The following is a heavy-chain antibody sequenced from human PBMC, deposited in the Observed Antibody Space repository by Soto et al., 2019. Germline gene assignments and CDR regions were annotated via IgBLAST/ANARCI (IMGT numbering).Heavy chain of an antibody. V-gene: IGHV4-39*01. Sequence: PSETLSLTCTVSGGSISSSDYYWSWIRQPPGKGLEWIGCIYYSGSTYYNPSLKSRVTISVDTSKNQFSLKLSSVTAADTAVYYCASILAVAGTVYYYGMDVWGQGTTVTSP. J-gene: IGHJ6*02. D-gene: IGHD6-19*01. CDR3: ASILAVAGTVYYYGMDV. CDR2: IYYSGST. CDR1: GGSISSSDYY.